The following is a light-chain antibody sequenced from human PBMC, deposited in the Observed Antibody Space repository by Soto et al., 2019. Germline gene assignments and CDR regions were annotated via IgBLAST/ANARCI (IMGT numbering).Light chain of an antibody. CDR3: SSNEGLSNWV. J-gene: IGLJ2*01. V-gene: IGLV2-8*01. Sequence: QSALTQPPSASGSPGQSVTISCTGTSSDVGGYNYVSYYQQHRATAHNVMIYKVRKPPSGLPVLFSCTKSGNAASLTVSGRHAEDAADYYCSSNEGLSNWVFGGGTKVTVL. CDR1: SSDVGGYNY. CDR2: KVR.